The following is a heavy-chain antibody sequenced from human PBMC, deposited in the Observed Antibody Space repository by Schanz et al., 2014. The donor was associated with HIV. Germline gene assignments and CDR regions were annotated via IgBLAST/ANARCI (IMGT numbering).Heavy chain of an antibody. CDR3: AKDFYFRPGRAAAVSFFDY. CDR1: GFIFDDYA. CDR2: ISWNSVSI. Sequence: EVQLVESGGGLVQPGRSLRLSCAASGFIFDDYAMHWVRQAPGKGLEWVSGISWNSVSIGYADSVKGRFTISRDNAKNSLYLQMNSLRAEDTALYYCAKDFYFRPGRAAAVSFFDYWGQGTLVTVSS. J-gene: IGHJ4*02. D-gene: IGHD6-13*01. V-gene: IGHV3-9*01.